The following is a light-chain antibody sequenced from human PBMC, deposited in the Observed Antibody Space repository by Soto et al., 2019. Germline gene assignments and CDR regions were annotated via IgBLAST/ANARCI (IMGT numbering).Light chain of an antibody. CDR2: KVS. CDR3: MQGTPRPMT. J-gene: IGKJ5*01. CDR1: RSVVLSDGIAY. V-gene: IGKV2-30*02. Sequence: LGVTRGKKNAISCGANRSVVLSDGIAYFSGFQQRPGRSPRGLIYKVSNRDSGVPARFSGSASGTDFALKISRLAAEDVGASFCMQGTPRPMTFGQGTRLEIK.